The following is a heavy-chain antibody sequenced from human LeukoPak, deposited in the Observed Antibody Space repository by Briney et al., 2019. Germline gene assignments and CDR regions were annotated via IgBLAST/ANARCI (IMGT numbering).Heavy chain of an antibody. D-gene: IGHD3-3*01. CDR2: ISGSGGST. Sequence: PGGSLRLSCAASGFTFSNYAMSWVRQAPGKGLEWVSVISGSGGSTYYADSVKGRFTISRDNSKNTLYVQMNSLRVEDTAIYYCATPWGFLEWLPRAPVDYWGQGTLVTVSS. V-gene: IGHV3-23*01. CDR1: GFTFSNYA. J-gene: IGHJ4*02. CDR3: ATPWGFLEWLPRAPVDY.